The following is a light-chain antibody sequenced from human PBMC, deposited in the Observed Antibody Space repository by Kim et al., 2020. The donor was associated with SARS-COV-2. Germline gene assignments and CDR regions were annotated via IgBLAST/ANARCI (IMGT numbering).Light chain of an antibody. J-gene: IGKJ2*01. CDR2: KAS. Sequence: ASVGDRVTITYRASQSISSWLAWYQQKPGKAPKLLIYKASSLESGVPSRFSGSGSGTEFTLTISSLQPDDFATYYCQQYNSYPYTFGQGTKLEI. CDR1: QSISSW. CDR3: QQYNSYPYT. V-gene: IGKV1-5*03.